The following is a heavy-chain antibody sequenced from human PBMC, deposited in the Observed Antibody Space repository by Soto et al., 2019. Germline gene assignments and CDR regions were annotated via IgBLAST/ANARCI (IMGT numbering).Heavy chain of an antibody. CDR1: GFNFSSYG. D-gene: IGHD2-15*01. Sequence: GGSXRLSCAASGFNFSSYGMNWVRQAPGKGLEWVSSISSSSSYIYYADSVKGRFTISRDNAKNSLYLQMNSLRAEDTAVYYCARGHWGVVVVADNPYYWGQGTLVTVS. J-gene: IGHJ4*02. CDR3: ARGHWGVVVVADNPYY. V-gene: IGHV3-21*01. CDR2: ISSSSSYI.